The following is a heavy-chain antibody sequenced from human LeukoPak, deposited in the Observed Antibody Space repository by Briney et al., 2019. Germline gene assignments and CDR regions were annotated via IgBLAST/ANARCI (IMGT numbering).Heavy chain of an antibody. CDR3: ARITYGSGSYGMDV. CDR1: GGSISSSNW. D-gene: IGHD3-10*01. Sequence: PSETLSLTCAVSGGSISSSNWWSWVRQPPGKGLEWIGEIYYSGSTNYNPSLKSQVTISVDKSKNQFSLKLSSVTAADTAVYYCARITYGSGSYGMDVWGQGTTVTVSS. J-gene: IGHJ6*02. V-gene: IGHV4-4*02. CDR2: IYYSGST.